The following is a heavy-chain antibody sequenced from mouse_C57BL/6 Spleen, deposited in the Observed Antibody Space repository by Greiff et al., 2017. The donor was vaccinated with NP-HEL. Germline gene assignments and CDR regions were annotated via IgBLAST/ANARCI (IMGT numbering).Heavy chain of an antibody. Sequence: QVQLQQPGAELVMPGASVKLSCKASGYTFTSYWMHWVKQRPGQGLEWIGEIDPSYSYTNYNQKFKGKSTLTVDKSSSTAYMQLSSLASEDAAVYYCARTPLSYYGSSYGGYFDYWGQGTTLTVSS. CDR1: GYTFTSYW. D-gene: IGHD1-1*01. CDR2: IDPSYSYT. V-gene: IGHV1-69*01. J-gene: IGHJ2*01. CDR3: ARTPLSYYGSSYGGYFDY.